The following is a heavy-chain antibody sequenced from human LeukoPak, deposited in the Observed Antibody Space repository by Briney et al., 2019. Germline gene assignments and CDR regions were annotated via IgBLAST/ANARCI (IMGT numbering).Heavy chain of an antibody. Sequence: GGSLRLSCAASGFTFSSYVMHWVRQAPGKGLDWVAFIRYDGSDKYYADSVKGRFTISRDNSKNTLYLQMNSLRAEDTAVYYCARDRVVVATPYYFDYWGQGTLVTVSS. V-gene: IGHV3-30*02. CDR2: IRYDGSDK. CDR1: GFTFSSYV. D-gene: IGHD2-15*01. J-gene: IGHJ4*02. CDR3: ARDRVVVATPYYFDY.